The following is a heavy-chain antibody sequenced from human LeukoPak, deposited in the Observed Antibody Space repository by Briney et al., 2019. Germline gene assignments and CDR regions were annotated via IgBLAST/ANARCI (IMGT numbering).Heavy chain of an antibody. Sequence: PSNMLFLTCADQGGCSRGYYWSCIRRPPGKGLEGIGVIIHSGSTNHNPTLNSRVTISVDTSKNQFSLKLSSVTAADTAVFFFQAEDGIRYFDWLLWFYWGQGTLVTVSS. CDR2: IIHSGST. CDR1: GGCSRGYY. J-gene: IGHJ4*02. D-gene: IGHD3-9*01. CDR3: QAEDGIRYFDWLLWFY. V-gene: IGHV4-34*12.